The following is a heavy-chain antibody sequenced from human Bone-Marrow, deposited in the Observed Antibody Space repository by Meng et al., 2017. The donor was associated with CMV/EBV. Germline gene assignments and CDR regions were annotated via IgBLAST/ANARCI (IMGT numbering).Heavy chain of an antibody. D-gene: IGHD2-2*02. CDR2: ISSSSSTI. Sequence: GESLKISCAASGFTFSSYSMNWVRQAPGKGLEWVSYISSSSSTIYYADSVKGRFTISRDNAKNSLYLQMNSLRAEDTAVYYCAREGYCSSTSCYKYYYYGMDVWGQGTTVTVSS. V-gene: IGHV3-48*04. CDR3: AREGYCSSTSCYKYYYYGMDV. CDR1: GFTFSSYS. J-gene: IGHJ6*02.